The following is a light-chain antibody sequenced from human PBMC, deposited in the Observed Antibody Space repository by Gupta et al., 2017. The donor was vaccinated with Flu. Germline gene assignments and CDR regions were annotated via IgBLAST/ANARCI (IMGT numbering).Light chain of an antibody. CDR3: QQYDDTPLT. CDR2: GAS. J-gene: IGKJ4*01. CDR1: QSDTSY. V-gene: IGKV3-15*01. Sequence: LSVTPSDRATLCGRASQSDTSYLAWYQKRPGQPPRFLIQGASTRASTIPARFSGSGSGTKFTLTISSLQSEDVAVYFCQQYDDTPLTVGGGTNVDIK.